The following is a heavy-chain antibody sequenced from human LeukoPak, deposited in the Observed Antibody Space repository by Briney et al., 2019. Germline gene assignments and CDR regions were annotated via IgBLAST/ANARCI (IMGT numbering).Heavy chain of an antibody. J-gene: IGHJ4*02. CDR1: GFTFSSYA. CDR3: AKGGSSWSRFDY. V-gene: IGHV3-23*01. CDR2: IGGSGGST. Sequence: GGSLRLSCAASGFTFSSYAMNWVRQAPGKGLEWVSAIGGSGGSTYYADSVKGRFTISRDNSKSTLYLQMNSLRAEDTAVYYCAKGGSSWSRFDYWGQGTLVTVSS. D-gene: IGHD6-13*01.